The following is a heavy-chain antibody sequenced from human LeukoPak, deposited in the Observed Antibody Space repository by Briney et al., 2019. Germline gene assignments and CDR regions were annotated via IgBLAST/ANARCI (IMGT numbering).Heavy chain of an antibody. D-gene: IGHD3-10*01. CDR2: ISSSGSTI. Sequence: GGSLRLSCAASGFTFSSYEMNWVRQAPGKGLEWVSYISSSGSTIYYADSVKGRLTISRDNAKNSLYLQMNSLRAEDTAVYYCASIAMVRGVIIFDYWGQGTLVTVSS. CDR1: GFTFSSYE. CDR3: ASIAMVRGVIIFDY. V-gene: IGHV3-48*03. J-gene: IGHJ4*02.